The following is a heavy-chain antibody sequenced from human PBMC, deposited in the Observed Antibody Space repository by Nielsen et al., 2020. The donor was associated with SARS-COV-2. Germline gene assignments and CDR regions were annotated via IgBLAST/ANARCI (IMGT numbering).Heavy chain of an antibody. CDR2: INPSGGST. J-gene: IGHJ6*02. V-gene: IGHV1-46*01. CDR3: ARGGWGSMQWLVPYYYYGMDV. D-gene: IGHD6-19*01. Sequence: ASVKVSCKASGYTFTSYYMHWVRQAPGQGLEWMGIINPSGGSTSYAQKFQGRVTMTRDTSTSTVYMELSSLRSEDTAVYYCARGGWGSMQWLVPYYYYGMDVWGQGTTVTVSS. CDR1: GYTFTSYY.